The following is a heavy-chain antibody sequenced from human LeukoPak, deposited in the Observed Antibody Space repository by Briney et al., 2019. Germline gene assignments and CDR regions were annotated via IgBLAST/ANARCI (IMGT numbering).Heavy chain of an antibody. CDR1: GGSISSTSYY. D-gene: IGHD6-13*01. CDR3: ASLSIAAAGPRSYWFFDL. J-gene: IGHJ2*01. V-gene: IGHV4-39*07. Sequence: SETLSLTCTVSGGSISSTSYYWSWIRQPPGKGLEWIGEINRSGSTNYNPSLKSRVTISVATSKNQFSLKLSSVTAADTAVYYCASLSIAAAGPRSYWFFDLWGRGTLVTGSS. CDR2: INRSGST.